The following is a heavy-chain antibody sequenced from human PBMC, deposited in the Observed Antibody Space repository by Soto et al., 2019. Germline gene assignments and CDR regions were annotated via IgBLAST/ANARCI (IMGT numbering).Heavy chain of an antibody. Sequence: EVQVLESGGGLAQPGRSLRLSCAVSGLSFSSYAMTWVRQSPGKGLEWVSSISRRGNSTYSADSVRGRFTISRDNSKNTLYLQMNSLRAEDTAVYYCAKDAKILDWLPTSYYFDFWGQGTLVTVSS. V-gene: IGHV3-23*01. CDR2: ISRRGNST. CDR3: AKDAKILDWLPTSYYFDF. CDR1: GLSFSSYA. D-gene: IGHD3-9*01. J-gene: IGHJ4*02.